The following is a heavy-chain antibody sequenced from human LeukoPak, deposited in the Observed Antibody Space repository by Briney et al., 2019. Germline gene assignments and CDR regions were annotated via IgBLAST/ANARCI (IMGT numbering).Heavy chain of an antibody. Sequence: PGRSLRLSCAASGFTFSSYGMHWVRQAPGKGLEWAAVISYDGSNKYYADSVKGRFTISRDNSKNTLYLQMNSLRAEDTAVYYCAKGAQVGATKVPYDYWGRGTLVTVSS. CDR2: ISYDGSNK. CDR3: AKGAQVGATKVPYDY. D-gene: IGHD1-26*01. V-gene: IGHV3-30*18. J-gene: IGHJ4*02. CDR1: GFTFSSYG.